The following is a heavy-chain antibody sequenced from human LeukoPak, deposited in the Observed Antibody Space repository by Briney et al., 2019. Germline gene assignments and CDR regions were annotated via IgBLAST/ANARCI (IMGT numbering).Heavy chain of an antibody. V-gene: IGHV3-74*01. CDR2: INSDGSTT. J-gene: IGHJ4*02. D-gene: IGHD6-19*01. Sequence: GGSLRLSCAASGFTFSSYWMRWVRHAPGKGLVWVSRINSDGSTTTYADSVKGRFTISRDNAKNTLYLQVNSLRAEDTAIYYCARARGLVWFDYWGQGTLVTVSS. CDR3: ARARGLVWFDY. CDR1: GFTFSSYW.